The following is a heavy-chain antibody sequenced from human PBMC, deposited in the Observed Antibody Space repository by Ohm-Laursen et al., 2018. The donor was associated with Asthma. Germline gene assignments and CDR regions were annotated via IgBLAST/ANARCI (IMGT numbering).Heavy chain of an antibody. J-gene: IGHJ4*02. Sequence: SLRLSCAASGFTLGDYGMHWVRQAPGKGLEWVTVISYDGSNKYYADSVKGRFTISRDNSKNTLYLQMNSLRAEDTAVYYCARDGTSRLELDYWGQGTLVTVSS. V-gene: IGHV3-30*03. D-gene: IGHD1-1*01. CDR3: ARDGTSRLELDY. CDR1: GFTLGDYG. CDR2: ISYDGSNK.